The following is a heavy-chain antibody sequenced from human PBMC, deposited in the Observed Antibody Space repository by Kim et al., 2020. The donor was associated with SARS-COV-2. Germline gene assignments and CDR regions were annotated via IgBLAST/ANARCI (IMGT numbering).Heavy chain of an antibody. CDR1: GFTFSSYA. V-gene: IGHV3-23*01. CDR2: ISGSGGST. J-gene: IGHJ6*02. CDR3: AKDSYYDSSGYQASLYGMDV. D-gene: IGHD3-22*01. Sequence: GGSLRLSCAASGFTFSSYAMSWVRQAPGKGLEWVSAISGSGGSTYYADSVKGRFTISRDNSKNTLYLQMNSLRAEDTAVYYCAKDSYYDSSGYQASLYGMDVWGQGTTVTVSS.